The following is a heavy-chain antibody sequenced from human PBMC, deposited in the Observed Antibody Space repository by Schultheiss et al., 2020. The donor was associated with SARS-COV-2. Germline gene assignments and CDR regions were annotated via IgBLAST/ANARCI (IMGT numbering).Heavy chain of an antibody. CDR2: IYHSGST. D-gene: IGHD2-15*01. J-gene: IGHJ2*01. CDR1: GGSFSSGGYS. Sequence: SETLSLTCGVSGGSFSSGGYSWSWIRQPPGKGLEWIGYIYHSGSTYYNPSLKSRVTISVDTSKNQFSLKLSSVTAADTAVYYCARQGFVRCVWYFDVWGRGTLVTVSS. CDR3: ARQGFVRCVWYFDV. V-gene: IGHV4-30-2*05.